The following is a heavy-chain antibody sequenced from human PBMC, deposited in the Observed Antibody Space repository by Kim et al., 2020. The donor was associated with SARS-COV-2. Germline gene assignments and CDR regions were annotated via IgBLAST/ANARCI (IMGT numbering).Heavy chain of an antibody. Sequence: GGSLRLSCTASGFSVGDHAMVWFRQTPGEGLEWVGLIRSRAYGETTEIAQSLKGRFRVSRDGSKNIVYLEMSSLETDDTAVYYCARGPIRPVFLYFGMD. V-gene: IGHV3-49*01. CDR1: GFSVGDHA. CDR3: ARGPIRPVFLYFGMD. J-gene: IGHJ6*01. D-gene: IGHD3-16*01. CDR2: IRSRAYGETT.